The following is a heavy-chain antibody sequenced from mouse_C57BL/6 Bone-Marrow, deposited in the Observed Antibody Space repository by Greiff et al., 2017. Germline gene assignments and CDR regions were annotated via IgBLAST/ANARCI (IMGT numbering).Heavy chain of an antibody. J-gene: IGHJ4*01. CDR3: ASFSHYYGSSYGYYAMDY. CDR2: IYPGSGST. V-gene: IGHV1-55*01. CDR1: GYTFTSYW. Sequence: VQLQQPGAELVKPGASVKMSCKASGYTFTSYWITWVKQRPGQGLEWIGDIYPGSGSTNSNEKFKSKATLTVDTSSSTAYMQLSSLTSEDSAVYYCASFSHYYGSSYGYYAMDYWGQGTSVTVSS. D-gene: IGHD1-1*01.